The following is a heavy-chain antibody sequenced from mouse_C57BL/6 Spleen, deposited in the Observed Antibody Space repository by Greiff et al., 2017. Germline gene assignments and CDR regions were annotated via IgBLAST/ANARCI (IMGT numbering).Heavy chain of an antibody. J-gene: IGHJ2*01. Sequence: VKVVESGAELVRPGASVTLSCKASGYTFTDYEMHWVKQTPVHGLEWIGALDPETGGTAYNQKFKGKAILTADKSSSTAYMELRSLTSEDSAVYYCTRSGDGGYWGQGTTLTVSS. CDR1: GYTFTDYE. CDR3: TRSGDGGY. D-gene: IGHD1-1*02. V-gene: IGHV1-15*01. CDR2: LDPETGGT.